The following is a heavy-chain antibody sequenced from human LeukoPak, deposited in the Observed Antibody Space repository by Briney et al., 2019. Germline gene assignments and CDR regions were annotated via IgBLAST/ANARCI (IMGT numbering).Heavy chain of an antibody. Sequence: SETLSLTCTVSGGSISSSSYYWGWIRQPPGKGLEWIGSIYYSGSTYYNPSLKSRVTISVDTSKNQFSLELSSVTAADTAVYYCASIALGGKGTYYFDYWGQRALVTVSS. V-gene: IGHV4-39*07. CDR3: ASIALGGKGTYYFDY. D-gene: IGHD4-23*01. J-gene: IGHJ4*02. CDR2: IYYSGST. CDR1: GGSISSSSYY.